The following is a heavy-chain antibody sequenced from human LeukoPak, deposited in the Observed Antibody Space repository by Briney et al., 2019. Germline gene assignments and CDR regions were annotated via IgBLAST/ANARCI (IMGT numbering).Heavy chain of an antibody. CDR1: GYSISSGYY. D-gene: IGHD3-22*01. Sequence: PSETLSLTCTVSGYSISSGYYWGWIRQTPGKGLEWIGYIYHGGRTDYNPSLKSRVTISVDTSKNQFSLKLSSVTAADTAVYYCARDSYYYDSSGYRLFDYWGQGTLVTVSS. V-gene: IGHV4-38-2*02. CDR2: IYHGGRT. J-gene: IGHJ4*02. CDR3: ARDSYYYDSSGYRLFDY.